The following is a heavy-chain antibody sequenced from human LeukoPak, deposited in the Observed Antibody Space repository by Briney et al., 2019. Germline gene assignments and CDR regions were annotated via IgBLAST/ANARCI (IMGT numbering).Heavy chain of an antibody. Sequence: SETLSLTCTVSGGSISSSSYYWGWIRQPPGQGLEWIGTIYYSGSTYYNPSLKSRVTISVDASKNQFSLKLTSVTAADTAVYYCASDRGMVGAKSLGYWGQGTLVTVSS. CDR2: IYYSGST. D-gene: IGHD1-26*01. V-gene: IGHV4-39*07. CDR1: GGSISSSSYY. J-gene: IGHJ4*02. CDR3: ASDRGMVGAKSLGY.